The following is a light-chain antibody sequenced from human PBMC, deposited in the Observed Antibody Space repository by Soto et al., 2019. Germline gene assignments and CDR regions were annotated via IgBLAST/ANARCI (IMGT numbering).Light chain of an antibody. V-gene: IGKV4-1*01. Sequence: DIVMTQSPDSLAVSLGERATINCKSSQSVLYSSNNKNYLAWFQHKPGQPPQLLIYWASTRESGVPDRFSGSGSGTDFALTISSLQAEDVAVYYCQQYYDTPYTFGQGTKLEIK. CDR3: QQYYDTPYT. CDR2: WAS. J-gene: IGKJ2*01. CDR1: QSVLYSSNNKNY.